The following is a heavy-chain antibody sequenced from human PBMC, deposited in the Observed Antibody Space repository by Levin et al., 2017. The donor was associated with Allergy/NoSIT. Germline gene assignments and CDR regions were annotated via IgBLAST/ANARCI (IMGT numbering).Heavy chain of an antibody. CDR1: GFTLSRFA. J-gene: IGHJ4*01. D-gene: IGHD5-18*01. V-gene: IGHV3-30*18. CDR3: AKGMQLWFGPLEY. CDR2: VSYDGSNI. Sequence: GGSLRLSCAASGFTLSRFAMHWVRQAPGKRLEWVAGVSYDGSNIHYADSVKGRFTISRDTSKNTLYLQMNSLRGDDTAVYYCAKGMQLWFGPLEYWGQGTLVTVSS.